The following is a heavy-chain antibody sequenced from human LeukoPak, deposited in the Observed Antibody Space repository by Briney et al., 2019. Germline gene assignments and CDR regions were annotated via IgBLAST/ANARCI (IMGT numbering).Heavy chain of an antibody. D-gene: IGHD3-9*01. CDR3: ARDPGSYYDILTGGSPFDY. Sequence: ASVKVSCKASGGTFSSYAISWVRQAPGQGLEWMGWISAYNGNTNYAQKLQGRVTMTTDTSTSTAYMELRSLRSDDTAVYYCARDPGSYYDILTGGSPFDYWGQGTLVTVSS. J-gene: IGHJ4*02. CDR2: ISAYNGNT. CDR1: GGTFSSYA. V-gene: IGHV1-18*01.